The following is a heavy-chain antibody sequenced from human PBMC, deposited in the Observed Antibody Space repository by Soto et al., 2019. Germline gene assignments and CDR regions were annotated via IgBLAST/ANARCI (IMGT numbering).Heavy chain of an antibody. D-gene: IGHD5-12*01. CDR3: ARQGDGYNYDYYGMDV. J-gene: IGHJ6*02. Sequence: PSETLSLTCTVSGGSISSSSYYWGWIRQPPGKGLEWIGSIYYSGSTYYNPSLKSRVTISVDTSKNQFSLKLSSVTAADTAVYYCARQGDGYNYDYYGMDVWGQGTTVTVYS. CDR1: GGSISSSSYY. V-gene: IGHV4-39*01. CDR2: IYYSGST.